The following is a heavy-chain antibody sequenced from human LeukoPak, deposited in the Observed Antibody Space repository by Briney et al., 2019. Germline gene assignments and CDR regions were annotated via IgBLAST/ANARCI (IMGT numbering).Heavy chain of an antibody. D-gene: IGHD1-26*01. CDR2: INPNSGGT. CDR1: GYTFTGYY. Sequence: TSVKVSCKASGYTFTGYYMHWVRQAPGQGLEWMGWINPNSGGTNYAQKFQGRVTMTRDTSISTAYMELSRLRSDDTAVYYCARESGSYSALNWFDPWGQGTLVTVSS. V-gene: IGHV1-2*02. CDR3: ARESGSYSALNWFDP. J-gene: IGHJ5*02.